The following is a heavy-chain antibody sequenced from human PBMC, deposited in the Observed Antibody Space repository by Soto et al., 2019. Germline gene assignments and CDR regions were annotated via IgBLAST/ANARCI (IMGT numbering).Heavy chain of an antibody. Sequence: GSVKVSCKASGYTFTGYYMHWVRQAPGQGLEWMGWINPNSGGTNYAQKFQGRVTMTRDTSISTAYMELSRLRSDDTAVYYCARDLAARDYYYGMDVWGQGTTVTVSS. V-gene: IGHV1-2*02. CDR2: INPNSGGT. CDR1: GYTFTGYY. CDR3: ARDLAARDYYYGMDV. J-gene: IGHJ6*02. D-gene: IGHD6-13*01.